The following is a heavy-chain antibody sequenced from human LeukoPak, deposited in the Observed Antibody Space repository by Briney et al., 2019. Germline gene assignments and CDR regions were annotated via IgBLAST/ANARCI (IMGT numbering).Heavy chain of an antibody. J-gene: IGHJ3*02. V-gene: IGHV4-4*07. CDR2: IYTSGST. D-gene: IGHD6-13*01. Sequence: SETLSLTCTVSGGSISSYYWSWIRQPAGKGLEWIGRIYTSGSTNYNPSLKSRVTISVDTSKNQFSLKLSSVTAADTAVYYCARDRSRVAAETDAFDIWGQGTMVTVSS. CDR1: GGSISSYY. CDR3: ARDRSRVAAETDAFDI.